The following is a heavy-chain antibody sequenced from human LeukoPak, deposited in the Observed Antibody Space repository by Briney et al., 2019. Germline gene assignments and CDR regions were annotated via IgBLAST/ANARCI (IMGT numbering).Heavy chain of an antibody. D-gene: IGHD1-7*01. CDR1: GGSISNYY. V-gene: IGHV4-4*07. CDR2: IYSTGST. Sequence: SGTLSLTCTVSGGSISNYYWSWIRQPAGKGLEWIGRIYSTGSTNYNPSLKSRVTMSVDTSKNHFSLKLTSVTAADTAVYYCARGGLGTTGFDYWGQGTLVTVSS. J-gene: IGHJ4*02. CDR3: ARGGLGTTGFDY.